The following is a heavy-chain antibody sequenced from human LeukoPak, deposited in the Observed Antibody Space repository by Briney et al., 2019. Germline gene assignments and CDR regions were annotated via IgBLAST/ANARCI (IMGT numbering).Heavy chain of an antibody. D-gene: IGHD2-15*01. V-gene: IGHV1-8*01. CDR1: GYTCTSYD. CDR2: MNPNSGNT. CDR3: ARTYGYRNCFDP. J-gene: IGHJ5*02. Sequence: ASVKVSCKASGYTCTSYDINWVRQATGQGLEWMGWMNPNSGNTGYAQKFQGRVTMTRNTSVSTAYMELSSLRSEDTAVYYCARTYGYRNCFDPWGQGTLVTVSS.